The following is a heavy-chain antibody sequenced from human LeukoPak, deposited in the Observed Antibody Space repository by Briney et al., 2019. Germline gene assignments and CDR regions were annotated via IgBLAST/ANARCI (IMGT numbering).Heavy chain of an antibody. D-gene: IGHD6-13*01. V-gene: IGHV1-8*02. CDR3: ATGMASDY. J-gene: IGHJ4*02. CDR2: MNPNSGNT. Sequence: ASVKVSCKASGGTFSSYAISWVRQATGQGLEWMGWMNPNSGNTGHAQKFQGRVTMTRNTSISTAYMELSSLRSEDTAVYYCATGMASDYWGQGTLVTVSS. CDR1: GGTFSSYA.